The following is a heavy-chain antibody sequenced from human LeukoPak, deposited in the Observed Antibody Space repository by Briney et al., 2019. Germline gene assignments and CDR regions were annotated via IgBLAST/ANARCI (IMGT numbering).Heavy chain of an antibody. V-gene: IGHV3-7*01. J-gene: IGHJ4*02. CDR3: ARGLDCRSTSCYLDN. CDR1: GFTFTKYW. Sequence: GGSLRLSCAASGFTFTKYWMTWVRQAPGKGLEWVANIKQDGSEKFYVDSVKGRFTISRDNAKDSLDLQINSLGAEDTAVYYCARGLDCRSTSCYLDNWGQGTLVTVSS. D-gene: IGHD2-2*01. CDR2: IKQDGSEK.